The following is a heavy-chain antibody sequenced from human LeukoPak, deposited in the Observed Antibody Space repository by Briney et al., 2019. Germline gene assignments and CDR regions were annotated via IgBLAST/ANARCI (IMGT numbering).Heavy chain of an antibody. CDR2: ISGSGRST. D-gene: IGHD2-15*01. Sequence: GGSLRLSCDVSGFNFSHYAMSWVRQPPGKGLEAVSAISGSGRSTCYVESVKGRFTISRDNSKNILYLQMNSLRTDDTALYYCARRAMPATRAVQNYFDPWGQGTLVTVSS. CDR1: GFNFSHYA. V-gene: IGHV3-23*01. CDR3: ARRAMPATRAVQNYFDP. J-gene: IGHJ5*02.